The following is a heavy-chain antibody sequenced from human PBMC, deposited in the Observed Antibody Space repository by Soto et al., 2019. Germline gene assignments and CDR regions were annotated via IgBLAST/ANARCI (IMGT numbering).Heavy chain of an antibody. Sequence: QLQVQESGPALVKPSETLSLTCTVSGASLSSRDYYWAWVRQPPGKGLEWIGSVFTTGTTYYNPSLKNGVIISLHPSENQFSLKLNSVTAADTAIYYWARATGWSNWFDPWGQGTLVTVSS. V-gene: IGHV4-39*01. J-gene: IGHJ5*02. CDR1: GASLSSRDYY. D-gene: IGHD2-15*01. CDR3: ARATGWSNWFDP. CDR2: VFTTGTT.